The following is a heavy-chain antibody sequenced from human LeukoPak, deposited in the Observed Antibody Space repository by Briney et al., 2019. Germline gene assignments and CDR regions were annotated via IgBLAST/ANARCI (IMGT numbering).Heavy chain of an antibody. CDR1: GYTFTRYY. CDR3: ARDLAAMVTNGFDM. Sequence: ASVKVSCRSSGYTFTRYYLHWVRQAPGQGLDWMGMINPSSGNTTYAQKFQGRVTVTRDTSTRTVYMEMSSLRSEDTAVYYCARDLAAMVTNGFDMWGQGTMITVSS. J-gene: IGHJ3*02. D-gene: IGHD5-18*01. CDR2: INPSSGNT. V-gene: IGHV1-46*01.